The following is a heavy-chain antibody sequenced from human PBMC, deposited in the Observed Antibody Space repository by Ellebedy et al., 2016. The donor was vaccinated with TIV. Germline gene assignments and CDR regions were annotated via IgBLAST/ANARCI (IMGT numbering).Heavy chain of an antibody. D-gene: IGHD6-19*01. Sequence: MPSETLSLTCTVSGGSFSSGDYYWSWIRQPPGKGLEWIGYIYYSGSTNYNPSLKSRVTISVDTSKNQFSLKLSSVTAADTAVYYCARSGIAVAGTPLSGMDVWGQGTTVTVSS. CDR1: GGSFSSGDYY. V-gene: IGHV4-61*08. J-gene: IGHJ6*02. CDR2: IYYSGST. CDR3: ARSGIAVAGTPLSGMDV.